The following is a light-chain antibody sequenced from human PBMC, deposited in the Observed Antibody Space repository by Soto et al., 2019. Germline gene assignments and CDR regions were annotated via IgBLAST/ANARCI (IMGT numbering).Light chain of an antibody. CDR3: QRYSNCPPIT. V-gene: IGKV3-15*01. Sequence: EIVMTQSPATLSVSPGERATLSCRASQSVSNNLAWYQQKPGQAPRLLIYYASTRATGIPARFSGSGSGTEVNLTNSSLQSEYFALNFWQRYSNCPPITFGQGTRLEIK. CDR1: QSVSNN. J-gene: IGKJ5*01. CDR2: YAS.